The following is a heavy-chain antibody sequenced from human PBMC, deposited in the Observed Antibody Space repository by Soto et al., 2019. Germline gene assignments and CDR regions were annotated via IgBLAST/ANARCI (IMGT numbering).Heavy chain of an antibody. Sequence: XESLSLSCAASGFTFSSYCMHWVRQAPGKGLEWVAVIWYDGSNKYYADSVKGRFTISRDNSKNTLYLQMNSLRAEDTAVYYCARENGDKQYYYYGMDVWGQGTTVTVSS. D-gene: IGHD4-17*01. CDR2: IWYDGSNK. CDR1: GFTFSSYC. V-gene: IGHV3-33*08. J-gene: IGHJ6*02. CDR3: ARENGDKQYYYYGMDV.